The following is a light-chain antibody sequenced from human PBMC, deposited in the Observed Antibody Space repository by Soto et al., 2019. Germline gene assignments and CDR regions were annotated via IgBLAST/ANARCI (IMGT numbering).Light chain of an antibody. V-gene: IGKV1-39*01. CDR2: AAS. J-gene: IGKJ1*01. CDR1: QTVNTY. Sequence: DIQMTQSPSSLSASIGDRVTITCRASQTVNTYLHWYQQKPGKAPKLLIYAASNLQSGVPSRFSGSGSGTDFTLTISSLQPEDFATYYCQQSYRTPRTVGQGTKVDIK. CDR3: QQSYRTPRT.